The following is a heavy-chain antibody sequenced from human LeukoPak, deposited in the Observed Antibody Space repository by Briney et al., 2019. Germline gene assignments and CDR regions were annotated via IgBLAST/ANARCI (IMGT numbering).Heavy chain of an antibody. CDR1: GFTFSSYA. CDR2: ISSNGGST. D-gene: IGHD2-21*02. V-gene: IGHV3-64*04. J-gene: IGHJ4*02. CDR3: ARGYCGGDCYSFPFDY. Sequence: GGSLRLSCSASGFTFSSYAMHWVRQAPGKGLEYVSAISSNGGSTYYADSVKGRFTISRDNSKNTLYLQMNSLRAEDTAVYYCARGYCGGDCYSFPFDYWGQGTLVTVSS.